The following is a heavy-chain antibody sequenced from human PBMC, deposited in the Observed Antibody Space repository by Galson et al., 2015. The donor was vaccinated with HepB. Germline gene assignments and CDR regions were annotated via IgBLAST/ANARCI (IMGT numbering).Heavy chain of an antibody. D-gene: IGHD4-23*01. J-gene: IGHJ4*02. CDR2: ISYDGSNE. CDR1: GFTFSSYA. Sequence: SLRLSCAASGFTFSSYAMHWVRQAPGKGLDWVAVISYDGSNEYYADSVKGRFTVSRDNSKNTLYLQMNSLRAEDTAVYYCARGRWDYWGQGTLVTVSS. CDR3: ARGRWDY. V-gene: IGHV3-30-3*01.